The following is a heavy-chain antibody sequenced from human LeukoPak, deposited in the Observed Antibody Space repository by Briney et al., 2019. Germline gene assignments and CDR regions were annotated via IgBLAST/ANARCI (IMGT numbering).Heavy chain of an antibody. CDR2: ISAYNGNT. D-gene: IGHD6-6*01. V-gene: IGHV1-18*01. Sequence: ASVKVSCKASGYNLNSYGISWVRQAPGQGLEWMGWISAYNGNTNYAQKLQGRVTMTTDTSTSTAYMELRSLRSDDTAVYYCARWEAARTRGDYWGQGTLVTVSS. CDR1: GYNLNSYG. J-gene: IGHJ4*02. CDR3: ARWEAARTRGDY.